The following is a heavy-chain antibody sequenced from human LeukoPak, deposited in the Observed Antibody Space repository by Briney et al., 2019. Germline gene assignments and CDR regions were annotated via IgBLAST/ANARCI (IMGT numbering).Heavy chain of an antibody. Sequence: SETLSLTCTVSGGSISSYYWSWIRQPPGKGLEWIGYIYYSGSTNYNPSLKSRVTISVDTSKNQFSLKLSSVTAADTAVYYCARHIVGYGDPFDYWGQGTLVTVSS. CDR3: ARHIVGYGDPFDY. V-gene: IGHV4-59*08. J-gene: IGHJ4*02. CDR1: GGSISSYY. CDR2: IYYSGST. D-gene: IGHD4-17*01.